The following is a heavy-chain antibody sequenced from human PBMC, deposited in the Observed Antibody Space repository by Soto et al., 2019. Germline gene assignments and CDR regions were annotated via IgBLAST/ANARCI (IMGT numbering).Heavy chain of an antibody. J-gene: IGHJ4*02. CDR3: ARVRGSGNYRFDV. D-gene: IGHD3-10*01. CDR2: IYLSGAT. CDR1: GGSITSRNW. V-gene: IGHV4-4*02. Sequence: PSETLSLTCTASGGSITSRNWWTWVRQPPGKGLEWIGEIYLSGATYYNPSLTSRVTISLDKSKNQFSLKLTSVTAADTAMYYCARVRGSGNYRFDVWGRGTLVTVSS.